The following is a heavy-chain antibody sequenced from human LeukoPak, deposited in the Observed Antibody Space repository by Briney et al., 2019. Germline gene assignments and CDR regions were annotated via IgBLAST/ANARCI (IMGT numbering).Heavy chain of an antibody. CDR1: GFTFGSYA. CDR3: ASSGPYYYDSSGYDY. D-gene: IGHD3-22*01. J-gene: IGHJ4*02. V-gene: IGHV3-30-3*01. Sequence: GRSLRLSCAASGFTFGSYAMPWVRQAPGKGLEWVAVISYDGSNKYYADSVKGRFTISRDNSKNTLYLQMNSLRAEDTAVYYCASSGPYYYDSSGYDYWGQGTLVTVSS. CDR2: ISYDGSNK.